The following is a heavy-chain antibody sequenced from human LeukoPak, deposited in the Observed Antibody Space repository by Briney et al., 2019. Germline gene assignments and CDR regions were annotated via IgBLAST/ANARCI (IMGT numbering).Heavy chain of an antibody. CDR1: GGTFSSYA. V-gene: IGHV1-69*05. CDR2: IIPILGTA. D-gene: IGHD2-2*01. J-gene: IGHJ6*03. CDR3: ARSGGPGCSSTSCYPSMYYYYYMDV. Sequence: ASVKVSCKASGGTFSSYAISWVRQAPGQGLEWMGGIIPILGTANYAQKFQGRVTITTDESTSTAYMELSSLRSEDTAVYYCARSGGPGCSSTSCYPSMYYYYYMDVWGKGTTVTVSS.